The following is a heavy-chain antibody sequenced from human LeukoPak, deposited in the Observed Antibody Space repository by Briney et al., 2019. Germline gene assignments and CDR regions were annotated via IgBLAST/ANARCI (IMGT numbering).Heavy chain of an antibody. V-gene: IGHV1-18*01. CDR3: ATSSGGGQYSSSWYDY. CDR2: ISAYNGNT. D-gene: IGHD6-13*01. J-gene: IGHJ4*02. CDR1: GYTFTSYG. Sequence: GASVKVSCKASGYTFTSYGISWVRQAPGQGLEWMGWISAYNGNTNYAQKLQGRVTMTIDTSTSTAYMELRSLRSDDTAVYYCATSSGGGQYSSSWYDYWGQGTLVTVSS.